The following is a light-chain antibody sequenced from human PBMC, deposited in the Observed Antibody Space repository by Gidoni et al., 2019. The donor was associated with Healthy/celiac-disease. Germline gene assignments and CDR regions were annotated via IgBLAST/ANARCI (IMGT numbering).Light chain of an antibody. V-gene: IGKV1-5*03. J-gene: IGKJ1*01. CDR2: KAS. Sequence: DIQMTQSPSTLAASVGDRVTSTCRASQSISSWLAWYQQKPGKATKLLIYKASSLESGVPSRFSGRGSGTEFTLTSSSLQPDDFATYYCQQYNSYPLTFGQGTKVEIK. CDR1: QSISSW. CDR3: QQYNSYPLT.